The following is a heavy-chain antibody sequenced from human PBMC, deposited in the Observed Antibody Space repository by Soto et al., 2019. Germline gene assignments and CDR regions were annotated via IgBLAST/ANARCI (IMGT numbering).Heavy chain of an antibody. D-gene: IGHD5-18*01. J-gene: IGHJ6*02. Sequence: QVQLVESGGGVVQPGRSLRLSCAASGFTFSSYGMHWVRQAPGKGLEWVAVISYDGSNKYYADSVKGRFTISRDNSKNTLYLQMNCLRAEDTAVYYCAKGRRGYSYCCSSPCIYYYSYGMDVWGQGTTVTVSS. CDR2: ISYDGSNK. CDR3: AKGRRGYSYCCSSPCIYYYSYGMDV. CDR1: GFTFSSYG. V-gene: IGHV3-30*18.